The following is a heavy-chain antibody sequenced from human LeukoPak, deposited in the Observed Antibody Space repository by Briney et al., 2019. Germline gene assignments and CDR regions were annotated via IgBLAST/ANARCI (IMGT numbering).Heavy chain of an antibody. CDR1: GFTFSSYA. J-gene: IGHJ4*02. D-gene: IGHD1-1*01. V-gene: IGHV3-30*04. CDR3: ARDEGGTTLDY. CDR2: ISYDGSNK. Sequence: PGGSLRLSCAASGFTFSSYATHWVRQAPGKGLEWVAVISYDGSNKYYADSVKGRFTISRDNSKNTLYLQMNSLRAEDTAVYYCARDEGGTTLDYWGQGTLVTVSS.